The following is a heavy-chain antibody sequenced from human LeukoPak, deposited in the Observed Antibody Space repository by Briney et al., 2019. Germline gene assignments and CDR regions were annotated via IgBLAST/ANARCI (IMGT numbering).Heavy chain of an antibody. Sequence: PSETLSLTCTVSGGSISSGSYYWSWIRQSAGKGLEWIGRIYTSGSTNYNPSLKSRVTISVDTSKNQFSLRLSSVTAADTAVYYCAREVAFCRYSSSSYWGQGTLVTVSS. D-gene: IGHD6-6*01. CDR3: AREVAFCRYSSSSY. V-gene: IGHV4-61*02. CDR2: IYTSGST. CDR1: GGSISSGSYY. J-gene: IGHJ4*02.